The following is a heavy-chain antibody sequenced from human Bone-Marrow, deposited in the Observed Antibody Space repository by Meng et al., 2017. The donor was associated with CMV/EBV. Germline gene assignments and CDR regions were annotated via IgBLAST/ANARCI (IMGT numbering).Heavy chain of an antibody. CDR3: AKDRRAVGAPPGGNWFDP. CDR2: IWYDGSNK. Sequence: GGSLRPSCAPSGFTFSSYGMHWVRQAPGKGLEWVAVIWYDGSNKYYADSVKGRFTISRDNSKNTLYLQMNSLRAEDTAVYYCAKDRRAVGAPPGGNWFDPWGQGTLVTVSS. V-gene: IGHV3-33*06. CDR1: GFTFSSYG. J-gene: IGHJ5*02. D-gene: IGHD1-26*01.